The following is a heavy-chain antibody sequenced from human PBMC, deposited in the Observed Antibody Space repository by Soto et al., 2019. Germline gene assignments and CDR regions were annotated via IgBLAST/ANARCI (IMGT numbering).Heavy chain of an antibody. Sequence: SETLSLTCTVSGDSISSSSFYWGWIRQPPGRGLEWIGTIYYGGSTYYTPSLKSRVTISVDASRNQFSLRLSSVTAADTAVYYCARHRCSYGGEYYFDDWGQGSQVTVSS. CDR1: GDSISSSSFY. J-gene: IGHJ4*02. CDR2: IYYGGST. D-gene: IGHD3-16*01. CDR3: ARHRCSYGGEYYFDD. V-gene: IGHV4-39*01.